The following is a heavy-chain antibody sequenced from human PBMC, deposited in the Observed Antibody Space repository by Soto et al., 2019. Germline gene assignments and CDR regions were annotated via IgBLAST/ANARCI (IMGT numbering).Heavy chain of an antibody. J-gene: IGHJ3*02. CDR3: ASTLSITMVRGVYFRTDAFDI. D-gene: IGHD3-10*01. Sequence: SETLSLTCTVSGGSISSYYWSWIRQPPGKGLEWIGYIYHSGSTYYNPSLKSRVTKSVDRSKNQFSLKLSSVTAADTAIYYCASTLSITMVRGVYFRTDAFDIWGQGTMVTVSS. CDR2: IYHSGST. CDR1: GGSISSYY. V-gene: IGHV4-59*12.